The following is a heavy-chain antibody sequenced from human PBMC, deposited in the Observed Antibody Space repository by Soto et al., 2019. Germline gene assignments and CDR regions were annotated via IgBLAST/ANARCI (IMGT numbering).Heavy chain of an antibody. CDR3: ARICPNGVCFDY. CDR2: MNPNSGDT. V-gene: IGHV1-8*01. CDR1: GYTFTSYH. Sequence: RASVKVSCKSSGYTFTSYHIHWVRQATGQGLEWVGWMNPNSGDTGYAQKFQDRVTMTRNTAISTAYMELSSLRSDDTAVYYCARICPNGVCFDYWGQGTLVTVSS. D-gene: IGHD2-8*01. J-gene: IGHJ4*02.